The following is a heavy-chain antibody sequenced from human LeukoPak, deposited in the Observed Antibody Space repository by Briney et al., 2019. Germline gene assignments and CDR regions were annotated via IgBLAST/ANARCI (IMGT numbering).Heavy chain of an antibody. CDR1: GGSISSYY. CDR3: ARHYYYGSGSLETFDP. CDR2: TYYSGST. V-gene: IGHV4-59*01. Sequence: SETLSLTCTVSGGSISSYYWSWIRQPPGKGLEWIGYTYYSGSTNYNPSLKSRVTISVDTSKNQSSLKLSSVTAADTAVYYCARHYYYGSGSLETFDPWGQGTLVTVSS. J-gene: IGHJ5*02. D-gene: IGHD3-10*01.